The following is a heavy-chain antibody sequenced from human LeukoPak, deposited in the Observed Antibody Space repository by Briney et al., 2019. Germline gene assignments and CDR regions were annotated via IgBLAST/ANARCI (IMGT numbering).Heavy chain of an antibody. CDR3: ARRGQLVPQDY. Sequence: ASVKVSCKAVGYIFTSYGISWVRQAPGQGLEWMGWINANNGNTNFVQKLQGRVTMTTDTSTSTACMELRSLRSDDTAVYYCARRGQLVPQDYWGQGTLVTVSS. CDR2: INANNGNT. V-gene: IGHV1-18*01. CDR1: GYIFTSYG. D-gene: IGHD6-6*01. J-gene: IGHJ4*02.